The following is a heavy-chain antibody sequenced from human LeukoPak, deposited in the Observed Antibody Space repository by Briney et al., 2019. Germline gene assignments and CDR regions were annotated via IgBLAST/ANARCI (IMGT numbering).Heavy chain of an antibody. CDR2: INPSGGRT. CDR1: GYTFTSYY. J-gene: IGHJ4*02. Sequence: ASVKVSCKASGYTFTSYYMHWVRQAPGHGLEWMGIINPSGGRTSYAQKFQGRVTMTRDTSISTAYMELSRLRSDDTAVYYCARSRSPGWLQPVDYWGQGTLVTVSS. V-gene: IGHV1-46*01. D-gene: IGHD5-24*01. CDR3: ARSRSPGWLQPVDY.